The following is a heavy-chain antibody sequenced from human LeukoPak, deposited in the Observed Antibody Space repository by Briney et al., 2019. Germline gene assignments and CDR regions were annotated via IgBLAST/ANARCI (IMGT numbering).Heavy chain of an antibody. J-gene: IGHJ4*02. Sequence: GGSLRLSCAASGFIFNSYGMHWVRQAPGKGLEWVAFIRYDGSNKYYADSVKGRFTISRDNSKNTLYLQMNSLRAEDTAVYYCARTRIVVVTAIFSYWGQGTLVTVSS. CDR3: ARTRIVVVTAIFSY. D-gene: IGHD2-21*02. CDR2: IRYDGSNK. V-gene: IGHV3-30*02. CDR1: GFIFNSYG.